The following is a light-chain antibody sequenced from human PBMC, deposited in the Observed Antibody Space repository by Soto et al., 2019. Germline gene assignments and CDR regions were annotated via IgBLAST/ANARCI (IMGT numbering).Light chain of an antibody. CDR1: QTISSW. V-gene: IGKV1-5*02. Sequence: DIQRTQSQYPLSAPIGHRVTSICRASQTISSWLAWYQQKPGQAPKLLIYDASSLESGVPSRFSGSRSGTEFTLTISSLQPDDFATYYFQEYSSFSFGQGTMVDNK. CDR2: DAS. J-gene: IGKJ1*01. CDR3: QEYSSFS.